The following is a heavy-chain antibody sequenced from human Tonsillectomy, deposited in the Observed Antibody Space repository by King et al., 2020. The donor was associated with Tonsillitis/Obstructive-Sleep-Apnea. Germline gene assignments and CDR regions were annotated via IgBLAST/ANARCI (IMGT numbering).Heavy chain of an antibody. J-gene: IGHJ5*02. D-gene: IGHD3-22*01. V-gene: IGHV4-34*01. CDR2: INHSGST. CDR1: GGSFSGHY. CDR3: ARDRRPVVVISTNWFDP. Sequence: VQLQQWGAGLLKPSETLSLTCAVYGGSFSGHYWSWIRQPPGKGLEWIGEINHSGSTNYNPSLKSRVTISVDTSKNQFSLKLSSVTAADTAVYYCARDRRPVVVISTNWFDPWGQGTLVTVSS.